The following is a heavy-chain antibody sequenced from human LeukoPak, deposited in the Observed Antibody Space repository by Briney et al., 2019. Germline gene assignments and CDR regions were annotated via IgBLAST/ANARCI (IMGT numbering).Heavy chain of an antibody. D-gene: IGHD3-10*01. CDR1: GYTFTGYY. J-gene: IGHJ4*02. V-gene: IGHV1-2*02. Sequence: ASVKVSCKASGYTFTGYYMHWVRQAPGQGLEWMGWINPNSGGTNYAQKFQGRVTMTRDTSKNQVVLTMTNMDPVDTATYYCAHSDSGSYFFAEGLFDYWGQGTLVTVSS. CDR2: INPNSGGT. CDR3: AHSDSGSYFFAEGLFDY.